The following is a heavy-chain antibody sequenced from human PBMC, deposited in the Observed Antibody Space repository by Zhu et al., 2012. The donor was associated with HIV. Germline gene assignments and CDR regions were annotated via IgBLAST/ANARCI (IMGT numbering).Heavy chain of an antibody. CDR2: IYYSGST. J-gene: IGHJ6*03. CDR3: AGITMVRGVKGYMDV. V-gene: IGHV4-39*01. Sequence: QVQLQESGPGLVKPSETLSLTCTVSGGSISSSSYYWGWIRRPQGRGWSGLGSIYYSGSTYYNPSLKSRVTISVDTSKNQFSLKLSSVTAADTAVYYCAGITMVRGVKGYMDVWGKGDHGHRLL. D-gene: IGHD3-10*01. CDR1: GGSISSSSYY.